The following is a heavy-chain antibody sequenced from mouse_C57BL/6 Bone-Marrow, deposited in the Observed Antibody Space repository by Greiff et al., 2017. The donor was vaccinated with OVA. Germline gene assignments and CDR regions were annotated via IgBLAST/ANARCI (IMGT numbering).Heavy chain of an antibody. J-gene: IGHJ2*01. Sequence: VHVKQSGTVLARPGASVKMSCKTSGYTFTSYWMHWVKQRPGQGLEWIGAIYPGNSDTSYNQKFKGKAKLTAVTSASTAYMELSSLTNEDSAVYYCTSPRVTTVVATDYWGQGTTLTVSS. CDR3: TSPRVTTVVATDY. D-gene: IGHD1-1*01. CDR1: GYTFTSYW. V-gene: IGHV1-5*01. CDR2: IYPGNSDT.